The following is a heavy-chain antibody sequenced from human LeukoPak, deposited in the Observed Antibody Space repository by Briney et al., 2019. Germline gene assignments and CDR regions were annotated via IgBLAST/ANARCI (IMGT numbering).Heavy chain of an antibody. CDR3: ARFKSGLNNWFDP. CDR1: GGSISSGGYS. J-gene: IGHJ5*02. V-gene: IGHV4-30-2*01. D-gene: IGHD4/OR15-4a*01. CDR2: IYHNGNT. Sequence: SETLSLTCAVSGGSISSGGYSWSWIRQPPGKGLEWIGYIYHNGNTYYSPSLKSRVTISVDTSKNQFSLKLSSVTAADTAVYYCARFKSGLNNWFDPWGQGTLVTVSS.